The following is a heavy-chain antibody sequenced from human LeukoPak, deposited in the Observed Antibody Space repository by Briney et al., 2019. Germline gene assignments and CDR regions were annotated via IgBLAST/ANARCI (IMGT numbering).Heavy chain of an antibody. CDR3: ATAKFHAFEI. CDR2: INGDGSST. V-gene: IGHV3-74*01. J-gene: IGHJ3*02. Sequence: GGSLRLSCAASGFTFSSYWMHWVRQAPGKGLVWVSRINGDGSSTTYADSVRGRFTISRNNAKNTLYLEMNSLRVDDTATYYRATAKFHAFEIWGQGAMVTV. CDR1: GFTFSSYW. D-gene: IGHD6-25*01.